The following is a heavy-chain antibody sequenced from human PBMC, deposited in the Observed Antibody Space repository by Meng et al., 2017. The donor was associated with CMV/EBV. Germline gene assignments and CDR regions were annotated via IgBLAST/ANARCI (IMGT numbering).Heavy chain of an antibody. V-gene: IGHV1-18*01. CDR3: ARLGGGPAAIPVDY. Sequence: ASVQVSCKASGYTFTSYGISWVRQAPGQGLVWMGWISGYNGNTNYAQKLQGRVTMTTDTYTSTAYMELRSLRSDDTAVYYCARLGGGPAAIPVDYWGQGTLVTVSS. CDR2: ISGYNGNT. J-gene: IGHJ4*02. D-gene: IGHD2-2*02. CDR1: GYTFTSYG.